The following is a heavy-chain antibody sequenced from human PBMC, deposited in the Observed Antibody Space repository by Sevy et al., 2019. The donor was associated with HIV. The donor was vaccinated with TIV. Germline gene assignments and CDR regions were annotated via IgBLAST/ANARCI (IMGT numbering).Heavy chain of an antibody. J-gene: IGHJ4*02. D-gene: IGHD3-10*01. V-gene: IGHV3-48*01. CDR1: GLTFSTYS. CDR3: ASPLPFYYGSECEEFDY. CDR2: ISSSSSTI. Sequence: GGSLRLSCAASGLTFSTYSVNWVRQAPGKGLEWVSYISSSSSTIYYADSVKGRFSISRDNAKNSLYLQMNSLRAEDTAVYYGASPLPFYYGSECEEFDYWGRGTLVTVSS.